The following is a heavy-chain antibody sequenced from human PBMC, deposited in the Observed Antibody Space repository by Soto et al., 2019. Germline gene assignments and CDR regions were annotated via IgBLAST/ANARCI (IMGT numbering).Heavy chain of an antibody. J-gene: IGHJ6*02. CDR3: ARDRPMTRLGSYYYGMDV. CDR1: GGSISSYY. D-gene: IGHD7-27*01. V-gene: IGHV4-59*01. CDR2: IYYSGST. Sequence: SETLSLTCTVSGGSISSYYWSWIRQPPGKGLEWIGYIYYSGSTNYNPSLKSRVTISVDTSKNQFSLKLSSVTAADTAVYYCARDRPMTRLGSYYYGMDVWGQGTTVTVSS.